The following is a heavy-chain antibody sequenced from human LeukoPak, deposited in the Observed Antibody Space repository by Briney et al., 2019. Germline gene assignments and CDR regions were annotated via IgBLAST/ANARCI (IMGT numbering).Heavy chain of an antibody. J-gene: IGHJ4*02. CDR1: GFTFSSYS. Sequence: GGSLRLSCAASGFTFSSYSMSWVRQAPGKGLEWVSYMSTRGTIYYADSVRGRFTISRDNAKNSLFLQMSSLRDEDTAIYYCARGRVDWGQGTLVTVSS. CDR3: ARGRVD. V-gene: IGHV3-48*02. CDR2: MSTRGTI.